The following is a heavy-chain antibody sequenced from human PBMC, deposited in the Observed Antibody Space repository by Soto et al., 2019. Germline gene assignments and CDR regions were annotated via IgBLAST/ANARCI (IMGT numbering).Heavy chain of an antibody. D-gene: IGHD6-6*01. CDR1: GYTFTSYG. J-gene: IGHJ4*02. Sequence: GASVKVSCKASGYTFTSYGISWVRQAPGQGLEWMGWISAYNGNTNYAQNLQGRVTMTTDTSTSTAYMELRSLRSDDTAVYYCARASSSIAARQTDYWGQGTLVTVSS. CDR2: ISAYNGNT. V-gene: IGHV1-18*04. CDR3: ARASSSIAARQTDY.